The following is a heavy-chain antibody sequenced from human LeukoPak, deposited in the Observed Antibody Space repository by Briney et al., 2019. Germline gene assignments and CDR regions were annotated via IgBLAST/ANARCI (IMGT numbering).Heavy chain of an antibody. CDR1: GFTFSSYS. Sequence: GGSLRLSCAASGFTFSSYSMNWVRQAPGKGLEWVSSISSNSIYKYYADSVKGRFTISRDNARDSLYLQMNSLRAGDTAVYYCVRSFYGDHPYWGQGTLVTVSS. J-gene: IGHJ4*02. CDR2: ISSNSIYK. D-gene: IGHD4-17*01. V-gene: IGHV3-21*01. CDR3: VRSFYGDHPY.